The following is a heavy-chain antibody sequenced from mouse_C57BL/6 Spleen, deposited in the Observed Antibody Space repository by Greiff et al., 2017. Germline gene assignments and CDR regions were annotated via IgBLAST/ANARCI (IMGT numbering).Heavy chain of an antibody. V-gene: IGHV1-52*01. CDR3: ARSGYSNYFAY. Sequence: QVQLQQPGAELVRPGSSVKMSCKASGYSFTSYWMHWVKQRPIQGLEWIGNIDPSDSETLYNQKFKDKATLTVDKSSSTAYMQLSSLTSEDSAVYYCARSGYSNYFAYWGQGTLVTVSA. CDR2: IDPSDSET. CDR1: GYSFTSYW. J-gene: IGHJ3*01. D-gene: IGHD2-5*01.